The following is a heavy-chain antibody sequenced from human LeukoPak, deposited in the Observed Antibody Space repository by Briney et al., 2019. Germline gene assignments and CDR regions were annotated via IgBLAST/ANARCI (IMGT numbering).Heavy chain of an antibody. D-gene: IGHD6-13*01. Sequence: GGSLRLSCAASGFTFSSYAMSWVRQAPGKGLEWVSAASGSGGSTYYADSVKGRFTISRDNSKNTLYLQMNSLRAEDTAVYYCAKAGYSSSWYYAFDVWGQGTMVTVSS. V-gene: IGHV3-23*01. CDR2: ASGSGGST. J-gene: IGHJ3*01. CDR3: AKAGYSSSWYYAFDV. CDR1: GFTFSSYA.